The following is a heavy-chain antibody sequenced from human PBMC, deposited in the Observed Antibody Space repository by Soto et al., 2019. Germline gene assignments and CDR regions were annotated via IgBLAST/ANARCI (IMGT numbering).Heavy chain of an antibody. Sequence: PGGSLRLSCAASGFTFSSYSMNWVRQAPGKGLEWVSSISSSSSYIYYADSVKGRFTISRDNAKNSLYLQMNSLRAEDTAVYYCAREWVSSGWSLGDYWGQGTLVTVSS. CDR2: ISSSSSYI. V-gene: IGHV3-21*01. CDR1: GFTFSSYS. D-gene: IGHD6-19*01. CDR3: AREWVSSGWSLGDY. J-gene: IGHJ4*02.